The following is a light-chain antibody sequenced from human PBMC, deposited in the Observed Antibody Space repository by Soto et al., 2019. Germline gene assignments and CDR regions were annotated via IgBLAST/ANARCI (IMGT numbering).Light chain of an antibody. CDR2: YDS. V-gene: IGLV3-21*04. Sequence: SYELTQPPSVSVAPGKTAGITCGGNNIGSKSVHWYQQKPGQAPVLVISYDSGRPSGIPERFSGSNSGNTATLTINRVEAGDEADYYCQVWYTSNNHVLFGGGTKVTVL. CDR3: QVWYTSNNHVL. J-gene: IGLJ2*01. CDR1: NIGSKS.